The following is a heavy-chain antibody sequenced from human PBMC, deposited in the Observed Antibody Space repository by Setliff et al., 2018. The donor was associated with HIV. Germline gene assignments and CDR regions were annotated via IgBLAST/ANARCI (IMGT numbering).Heavy chain of an antibody. J-gene: IGHJ3*01. CDR3: ARARITMIGGRLEPYAFDR. CDR1: GGSFSTYH. Sequence: SETLSLTCTVSGGSFSTYHWSWIRQPAGEGPEYIGRVHSTGTTIYNPSLKSRVTMSVDASKNQLSLKLRSVTAADTAVYYCARARITMIGGRLEPYAFDRWGQGTRVTVSS. CDR2: VHSTGTT. V-gene: IGHV4-4*07. D-gene: IGHD3-10*01.